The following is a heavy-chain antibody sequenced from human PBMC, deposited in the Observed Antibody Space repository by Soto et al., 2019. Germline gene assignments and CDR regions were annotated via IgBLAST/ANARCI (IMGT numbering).Heavy chain of an antibody. CDR2: ISSDGSNK. CDR1: GFTFSNYG. J-gene: IGHJ4*02. CDR3: AKVVEQQLVRCALDC. D-gene: IGHD6-13*01. Sequence: QVQLVESGGGVVQPGTSLRLSCAASGFTFSNYGMHWVRQAPGKGLDCVASISSDGSNKYYADSVKGRFTISRDNSKNTLNLEMNSLRVEDTAVYYCAKVVEQQLVRCALDCWGQGTLVTASS. V-gene: IGHV3-30*18.